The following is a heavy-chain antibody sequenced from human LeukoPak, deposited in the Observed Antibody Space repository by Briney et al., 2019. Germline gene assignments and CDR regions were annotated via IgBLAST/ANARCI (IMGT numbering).Heavy chain of an antibody. CDR2: IIPIFGTA. D-gene: IGHD3-22*01. CDR3: ASDHYYDSRGSLGDY. V-gene: IGHV1-69*13. Sequence: SVKVSCKASGGTFSSYAISWVRQAPGQGLEWMGGIIPIFGTANYAQKFQGRVTITADESTSTAYMELSSLRSEDTAVYYCASDHYYDSRGSLGDYWGQGTLVTVSS. CDR1: GGTFSSYA. J-gene: IGHJ4*02.